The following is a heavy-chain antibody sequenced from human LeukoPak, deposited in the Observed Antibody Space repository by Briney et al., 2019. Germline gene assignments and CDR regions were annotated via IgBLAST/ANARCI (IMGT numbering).Heavy chain of an antibody. Sequence: EASVNVSCKPSLGTFSSYAISWVRQAPGQGREWMGGIIPICGTANYAQKFQGRLTITADESTSTAYMELSSLRSEDTAVYYCARSGYDSSGYYGVYYFDYWGQGTLVTVSS. CDR2: IIPICGTA. D-gene: IGHD3-22*01. CDR3: ARSGYDSSGYYGVYYFDY. V-gene: IGHV1-69*13. CDR1: LGTFSSYA. J-gene: IGHJ4*02.